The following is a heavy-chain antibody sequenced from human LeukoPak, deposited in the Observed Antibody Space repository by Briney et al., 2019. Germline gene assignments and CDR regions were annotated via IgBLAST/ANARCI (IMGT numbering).Heavy chain of an antibody. Sequence: GGSLRLSCAASGFTFSSYAMSWVRQPPGKGLEWVSGISGSGDNTYYADSVKGRFTISRDNAKNSLYLQMNSLRAEDTAVYYCARTFYYYDSGGSGCDYWGQGTLVTVSS. V-gene: IGHV3-23*01. CDR1: GFTFSSYA. J-gene: IGHJ4*02. D-gene: IGHD3-22*01. CDR3: ARTFYYYDSGGSGCDY. CDR2: ISGSGDNT.